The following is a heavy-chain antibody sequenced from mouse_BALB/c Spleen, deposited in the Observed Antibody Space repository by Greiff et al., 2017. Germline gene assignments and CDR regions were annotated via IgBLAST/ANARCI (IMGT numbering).Heavy chain of an antibody. J-gene: IGHJ4*01. D-gene: IGHD3-1*01. Sequence: QVQLQQPGAELVKPGASVKLSCKASGYTFTSYWMHWVKQRPGQGLEWIGEINPSNGRTNYNEKFKSKATLTVDKSSSTAYMQLSSLTSEDSAVYYCARGSSGFMDYWGQGTSVTVSS. CDR2: INPSNGRT. CDR3: ARGSSGFMDY. V-gene: IGHV1S81*02. CDR1: GYTFTSYW.